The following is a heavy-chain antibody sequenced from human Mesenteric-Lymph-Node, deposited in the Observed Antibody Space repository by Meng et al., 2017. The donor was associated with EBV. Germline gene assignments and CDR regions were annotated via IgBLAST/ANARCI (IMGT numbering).Heavy chain of an antibody. CDR1: GGSVTSGSYY. V-gene: IGHV4-61*01. CDR3: ARGRRGVQYFDF. J-gene: IGHJ4*02. CDR2: IHYSGST. Sequence: QVQLQESGPGLGKPSETLSLTCTVSGGSVTSGSYYWNWIRQPPGKRLEWTGYIHYSGSTNYNPSLKSQITISVDTSKNQLSLRVSHVTAADTAVYYCARGRRGVQYFDFWGQGALVTVSS. D-gene: IGHD1-1*01.